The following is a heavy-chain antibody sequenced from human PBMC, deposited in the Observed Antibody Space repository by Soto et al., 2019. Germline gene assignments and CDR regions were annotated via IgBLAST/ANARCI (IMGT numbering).Heavy chain of an antibody. J-gene: IGHJ4*02. CDR1: GFTFSSYG. CDR3: ARTDRSGYFFDY. CDR2: IWYDGSNK. Sequence: QVQLVESGGGVVQPGRSLRLSCAASGFTFSSYGMHWVRQAPGKGLEWVAVIWYDGSNKYYADSVKGRFTIYRDNSKNTLYLQMNSLRAEVTAVYYCARTDRSGYFFDYWGQGTLVTVSS. V-gene: IGHV3-33*01. D-gene: IGHD3-22*01.